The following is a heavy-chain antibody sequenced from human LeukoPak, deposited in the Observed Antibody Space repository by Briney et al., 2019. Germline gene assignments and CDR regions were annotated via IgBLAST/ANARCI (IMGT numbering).Heavy chain of an antibody. D-gene: IGHD1-26*01. V-gene: IGHV1-2*02. CDR3: AREAGDSATTRVDYYYSHYMDV. J-gene: IGHJ6*03. Sequence: ASVKVSCKASGYTFVDYYMHWVRQAPGQGLEWMGWINPNSGGTNYAQEFQGRVTMTRDTSISTAYMDLSRLKSDDTAVYFCAREAGDSATTRVDYYYSHYMDVWGTGTTVTVSS. CDR1: GYTFVDYY. CDR2: INPNSGGT.